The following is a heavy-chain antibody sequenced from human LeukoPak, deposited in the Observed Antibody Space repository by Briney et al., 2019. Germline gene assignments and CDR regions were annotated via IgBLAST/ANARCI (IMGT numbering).Heavy chain of an antibody. Sequence: SVKVSCMASGGTFSSYAISWVRQAPGHGLEWMGGIIPIFGTANYAQKFQGRVTITADESTSTAYMELSSLRSEDTAVYYCATDGAVAGKLDDAFDIWGQGTMVTVSS. D-gene: IGHD6-19*01. V-gene: IGHV1-69*13. J-gene: IGHJ3*02. CDR2: IIPIFGTA. CDR1: GGTFSSYA. CDR3: ATDGAVAGKLDDAFDI.